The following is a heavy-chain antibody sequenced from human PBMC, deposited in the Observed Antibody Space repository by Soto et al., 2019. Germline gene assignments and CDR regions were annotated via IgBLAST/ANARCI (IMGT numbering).Heavy chain of an antibody. CDR2: IRSKAYGGTT. D-gene: IGHD4-17*01. V-gene: IGHV3-49*05. J-gene: IGHJ4*02. Sequence: EVQLVESGGGLVKPGRSLRLSCTASGFTFGDYAMSWFRQAPGKGLEWVGFIRSKAYGGTTEYAASVKGRFTISRDDSKSIAYLQMNSLKTEDTAVYYCTRDAGGDYGGNSFWALPFGDYWGQGTLVTVSS. CDR3: TRDAGGDYGGNSFWALPFGDY. CDR1: GFTFGDYA.